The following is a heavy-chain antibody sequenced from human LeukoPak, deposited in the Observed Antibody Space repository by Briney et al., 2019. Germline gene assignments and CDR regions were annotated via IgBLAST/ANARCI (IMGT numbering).Heavy chain of an antibody. J-gene: IGHJ6*02. D-gene: IGHD6-19*01. CDR1: GFTFSRYW. CDR2: IKEDGSTK. Sequence: AGSLRLSCVASGFTFSRYWMIWFRQALGKGLEWVAQIKEDGSTKDYADAVKGRFTISRDNAKNSLYLQMNSLRAEDTAVYFCARDPVSTGWPNFYNYYGMDVWGQGTTVTVSS. CDR3: ARDPVSTGWPNFYNYYGMDV. V-gene: IGHV3-7*01.